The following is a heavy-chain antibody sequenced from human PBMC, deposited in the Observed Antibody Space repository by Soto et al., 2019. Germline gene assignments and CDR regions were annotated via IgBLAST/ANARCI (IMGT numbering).Heavy chain of an antibody. CDR3: ARDGANDDY. Sequence: ASVKVCCKDCCYTFTSYGIRLVRQATGQGLECMGWISAYNGNTNYAQKLQGRVTMTTDTSTSTAYMELRSLRSDDTAVYYCARDGANDDYWGQGTLVTV. D-gene: IGHD1-1*01. J-gene: IGHJ4*02. CDR1: CYTFTSYG. V-gene: IGHV1-18*01. CDR2: ISAYNGNT.